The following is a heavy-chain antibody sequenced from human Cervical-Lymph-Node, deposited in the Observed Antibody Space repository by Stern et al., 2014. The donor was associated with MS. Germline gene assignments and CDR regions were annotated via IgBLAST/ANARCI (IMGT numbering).Heavy chain of an antibody. CDR2: ISSSGTYI. V-gene: IGHV3-21*06. J-gene: IGHJ4*02. CDR3: ARGGDYGNPFDY. D-gene: IGHD4-17*01. Sequence: EMQLLESGGGLVKPGGSLRLSCDASGFSFSTYGMNWVRQAPGKGLEWVSFISSSGTYIYYADSVKGRLTISRDNAKNSLFLQLKSLRAEDTAVDFCARGGDYGNPFDYWGQGTLVTVSS. CDR1: GFSFSTYG.